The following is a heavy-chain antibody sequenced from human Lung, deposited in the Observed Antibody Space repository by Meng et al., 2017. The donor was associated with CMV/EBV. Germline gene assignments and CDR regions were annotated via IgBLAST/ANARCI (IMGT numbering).Heavy chain of an antibody. CDR1: GFTFRDYW. Sequence: EVQLVESGGGLVRPGGSLRLSCADSGFTFRDYWMHWVRQAPGEGPVWVSRIDTYGTVTSYAESVRGRFTISRDNSKKTLYLQMNDLRAGDSGVYYCVRDLVGNRDSWGHGTLVTVSS. D-gene: IGHD1-14*01. V-gene: IGHV3-74*03. CDR2: IDTYGTVT. J-gene: IGHJ5*01. CDR3: VRDLVGNRDS.